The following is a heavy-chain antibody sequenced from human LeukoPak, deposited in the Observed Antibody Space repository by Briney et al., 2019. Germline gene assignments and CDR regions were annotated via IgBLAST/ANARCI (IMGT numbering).Heavy chain of an antibody. Sequence: SETLSLTCTVSYGSISSYYWSWIRQPAGKGLEWIGRVYTSESTNYNPSLKSRVTMSVDTSKNQLSLKLRSVTAADTAVYYCARTTRGDSGYGDWGQGTLVTVSS. D-gene: IGHD5-12*01. CDR2: VYTSEST. CDR3: ARTTRGDSGYGD. CDR1: YGSISSYY. V-gene: IGHV4-4*07. J-gene: IGHJ4*02.